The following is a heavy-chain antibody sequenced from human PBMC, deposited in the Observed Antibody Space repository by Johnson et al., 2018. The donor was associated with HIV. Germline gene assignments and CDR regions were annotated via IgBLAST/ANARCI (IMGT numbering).Heavy chain of an antibody. CDR1: GFIFSSNY. Sequence: VQLVESGGGVVQPGGSLRLSCAASGFIFSSNYMSWVRQAPGKGLEWVSVIYSGGSTYYADSVKGRFTISRDTSKNTLYLQMNSLRAEDTAVYYCARDRLGYSSSWGGVDAFDIWGQGTMVTVSS. D-gene: IGHD6-13*01. V-gene: IGHV3-66*01. J-gene: IGHJ3*02. CDR2: IYSGGST. CDR3: ARDRLGYSSSWGGVDAFDI.